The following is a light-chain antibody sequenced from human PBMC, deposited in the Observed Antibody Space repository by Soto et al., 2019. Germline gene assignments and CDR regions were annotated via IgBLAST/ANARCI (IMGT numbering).Light chain of an antibody. CDR3: QHYTGSAIS. J-gene: IGKJ5*01. CDR1: QSMGTW. V-gene: IGKV1-5*01. Sequence: DIQMNQSPSTLSASVGDRVTITCRVSQSMGTWLAWYQQAPGTAPTLLIYDASTLESGVPSRFSGSGSGTEFTLTLSSLQPSDFSSSYSQHYTGSAISCGQGTLLEVK. CDR2: DAS.